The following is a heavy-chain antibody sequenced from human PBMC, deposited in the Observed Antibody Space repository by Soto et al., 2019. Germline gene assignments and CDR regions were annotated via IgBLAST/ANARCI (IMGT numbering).Heavy chain of an antibody. D-gene: IGHD6-19*01. CDR3: APMSWSGGRFGGY. Sequence: EVQLLESGGGLIQPGGSLRLSCAASGFTFGNYDMSWVRQAPGEGLEWVSGIRGSGDTYYADSFQGRFIISRDNSENTVYLQMHSLRAEDTAVYYCAPMSWSGGRFGGYWGQGPLVTVSS. CDR2: IRGSGDT. J-gene: IGHJ4*02. V-gene: IGHV3-23*01. CDR1: GFTFGNYD.